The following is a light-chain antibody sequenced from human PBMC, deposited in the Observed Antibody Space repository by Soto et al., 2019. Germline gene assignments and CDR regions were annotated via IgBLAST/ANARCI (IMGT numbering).Light chain of an antibody. J-gene: IGKJ2*01. V-gene: IGKV3-20*01. CDR1: QSVRGNY. Sequence: IVLTQSPGTLSLSPGERATLSCTASQSVRGNYISWYQHKPGQAPRLLFYGASNRATGIPDRFSGSGSDIDFTVSISRLEPEDSAVYYCQQYGSAPHTFGQGTKLEIK. CDR3: QQYGSAPHT. CDR2: GAS.